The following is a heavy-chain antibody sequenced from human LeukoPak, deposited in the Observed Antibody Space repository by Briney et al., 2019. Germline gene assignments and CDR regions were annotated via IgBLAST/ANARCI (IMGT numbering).Heavy chain of an antibody. J-gene: IGHJ6*02. CDR2: IYYSGST. Sequence: PSETLSLTCTVSGGSISSYYWSWIRQPPGKGLEWIGYIYYSGSTNYNPSLKSRVTISVDTSKNQFSLKLSSVTAADTAVYYCERRGYTYGYNYYYGMDVWGQGTTVTVSS. V-gene: IGHV4-59*08. D-gene: IGHD5-18*01. CDR3: ERRGYTYGYNYYYGMDV. CDR1: GGSISSYY.